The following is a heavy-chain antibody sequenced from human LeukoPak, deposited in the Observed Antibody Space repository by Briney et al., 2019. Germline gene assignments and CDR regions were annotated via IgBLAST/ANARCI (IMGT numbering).Heavy chain of an antibody. CDR2: ISYDGGNK. J-gene: IGHJ4*02. D-gene: IGHD4-17*01. Sequence: GGSLRLSCAASGFTFSGYAMHWVRQAPGKGLEWVAVISYDGGNKYYADSVKGRFTISRDNPKNTLYLQMNSLRAEDTAVYYCARDLGRRSVSRENYWGQGTLVTVSS. V-gene: IGHV3-30-3*01. CDR1: GFTFSGYA. CDR3: ARDLGRRSVSRENY.